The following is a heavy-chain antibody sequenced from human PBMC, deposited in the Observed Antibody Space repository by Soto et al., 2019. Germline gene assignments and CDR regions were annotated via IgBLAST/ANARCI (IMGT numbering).Heavy chain of an antibody. CDR3: ARDFDYVWGSYRYKGNFDY. D-gene: IGHD3-16*02. J-gene: IGHJ4*02. Sequence: QVQLVESGGGVVQPGRSLRLSCAAAGFTFSSYAMHWVRQAPGKGREWVAVISYDGSNKYYADSVKGRFTISRDNSKNTLYLQMNSLRAEDTAVYYCARDFDYVWGSYRYKGNFDYWGQGTLVTVSS. V-gene: IGHV3-30-3*01. CDR1: GFTFSSYA. CDR2: ISYDGSNK.